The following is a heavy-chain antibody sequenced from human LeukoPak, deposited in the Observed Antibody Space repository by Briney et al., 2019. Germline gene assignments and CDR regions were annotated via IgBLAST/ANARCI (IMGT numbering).Heavy chain of an antibody. CDR3: AREAAGYCTNGVCRHYDAFDI. CDR1: GFTFSSST. V-gene: IGHV3-48*01. Sequence: GGSLRLSCAASGFTFSSSTMNWVRQAPGKGLEWVSYVSSRSNAIYYADSVKGRFTISRDDAKNSLYLQMNSLRAEDTALYYCAREAAGYCTNGVCRHYDAFDIWGQGTMVTVSS. J-gene: IGHJ3*02. CDR2: VSSRSNAI. D-gene: IGHD2-8*01.